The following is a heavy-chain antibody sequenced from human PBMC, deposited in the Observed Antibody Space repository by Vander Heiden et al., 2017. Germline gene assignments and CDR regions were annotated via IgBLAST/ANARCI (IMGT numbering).Heavy chain of an antibody. CDR2: FDPEDGET. J-gene: IGHJ6*02. CDR3: ATGEMGASWYYGMDV. CDR1: GYTLTELS. Sequence: QVQLVQSGAEVKKPGASVKVSCKVYGYTLTELSMHWVRQAPGKGLECMGGFDPEDGETIYAQKFQGRVTMNEDTSTDTAYMELSSLRSEDTAVYYCATGEMGASWYYGMDVWGQGTTVTVSS. V-gene: IGHV1-24*01. D-gene: IGHD1-26*01.